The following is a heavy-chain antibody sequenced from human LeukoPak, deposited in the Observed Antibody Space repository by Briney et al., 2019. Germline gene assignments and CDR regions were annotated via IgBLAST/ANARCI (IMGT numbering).Heavy chain of an antibody. Sequence: GGSLRLSCAASGFTFISYTMNWVRQAPGKGLEWVSSISSSSSYIYYTDSVKGRFTISRDNAKNSLYLQMNSLRAEDTAVYYCARDPSRYDLDYWGQGTLVTVSS. CDR2: ISSSSSYI. CDR1: GFTFISYT. D-gene: IGHD5-12*01. J-gene: IGHJ4*02. CDR3: ARDPSRYDLDY. V-gene: IGHV3-21*01.